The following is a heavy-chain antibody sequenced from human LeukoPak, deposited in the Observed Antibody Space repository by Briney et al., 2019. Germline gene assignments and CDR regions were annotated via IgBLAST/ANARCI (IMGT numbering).Heavy chain of an antibody. J-gene: IGHJ5*02. V-gene: IGHV1-46*01. D-gene: IGHD6-13*01. CDR3: ARGSSSWFARNWFDP. CDR2: INPSGGST. Sequence: ASVKVPCKASGYTFTSYYMHWVRQAPGQGLEWMGIINPSGGSTSYAQKFQGRVTMTRDTSTSTVYMELSSLRSEDTAVYYCARGSSSWFARNWFDPWGQGTLVTVSS. CDR1: GYTFTSYY.